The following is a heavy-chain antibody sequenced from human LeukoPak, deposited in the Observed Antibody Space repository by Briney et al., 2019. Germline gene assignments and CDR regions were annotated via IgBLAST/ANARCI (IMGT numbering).Heavy chain of an antibody. D-gene: IGHD5-12*01. CDR2: IYHSGST. J-gene: IGHJ4*02. CDR3: ARENSGYDQGLDY. Sequence: SETLSLTCTVSGGSVSSGSYYWSWIRQPPGKGLEWIGYIYHSGSTYYNPSLKSRVTISVDRSKNQFSLKLSSVTAADTAVYYCARENSGYDQGLDYWGQGTLVTVSS. V-gene: IGHV4-30-2*01. CDR1: GGSVSSGSYY.